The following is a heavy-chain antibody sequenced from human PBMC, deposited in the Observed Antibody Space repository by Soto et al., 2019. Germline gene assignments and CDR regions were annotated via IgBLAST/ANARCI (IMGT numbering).Heavy chain of an antibody. CDR1: GGTFSSYA. CDR2: IIPIFGTA. Sequence: QVQLVQSGAEVKKPGSSVKVSCKASGGTFSSYAISWVRQAPGQGLEWMGGIIPIFGTANYAQKFQGRVTITADESTSTAYMELXXXRSEDTAVYYCARDRDYYDSSGYYPFDYWGQGTLVTVSS. J-gene: IGHJ4*02. D-gene: IGHD3-22*01. CDR3: ARDRDYYDSSGYYPFDY. V-gene: IGHV1-69*01.